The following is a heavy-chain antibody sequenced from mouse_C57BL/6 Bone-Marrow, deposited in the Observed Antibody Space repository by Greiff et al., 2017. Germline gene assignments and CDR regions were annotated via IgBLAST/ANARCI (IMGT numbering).Heavy chain of an antibody. Sequence: QVQLQQPGAELVKPGASVKMSCKASGYTFTSYWITWVKQRPGQGLEWIGDIYPGSGSTNYTEKFKSKATLTVDTSSSTAYMQLSSLTSEDSAVYYCARSGPYYGSSLVAYWGQGTLVTVSA. D-gene: IGHD1-1*01. CDR3: ARSGPYYGSSLVAY. J-gene: IGHJ3*01. V-gene: IGHV1-55*01. CDR2: IYPGSGST. CDR1: GYTFTSYW.